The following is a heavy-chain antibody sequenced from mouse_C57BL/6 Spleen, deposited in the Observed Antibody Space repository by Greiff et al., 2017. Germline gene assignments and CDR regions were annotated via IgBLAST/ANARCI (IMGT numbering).Heavy chain of an antibody. D-gene: IGHD1-1*01. CDR1: GFTFSSYA. Sequence: EVQRVESGGGLVKPGGSLKLSCAASGFTFSSYAMSWVRQTPEKRLEWVATISDGGSYTYYPDNVKGRFTISRDNAKNNLYLQMGHLKSEDTAMYYCARAFITTVVATGYFDVWGTGTTVTVSS. CDR3: ARAFITTVVATGYFDV. J-gene: IGHJ1*03. CDR2: ISDGGSYT. V-gene: IGHV5-4*01.